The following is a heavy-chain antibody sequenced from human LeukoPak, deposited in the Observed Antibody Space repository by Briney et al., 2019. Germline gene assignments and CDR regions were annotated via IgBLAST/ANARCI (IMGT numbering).Heavy chain of an antibody. Sequence: PSETLSLTCTVSGGTISSGGYYWIWIRQHPGKGLEWIGYIYYSGRTYYNPSLRSRFTISVDTSKTQFSLQLSSVTAADTAVYYCARGGGRDCSSTSCPINWFDPWGQGTLVTVSS. CDR3: ARGGGRDCSSTSCPINWFDP. CDR1: GGTISSGGYY. J-gene: IGHJ5*02. V-gene: IGHV4-31*03. CDR2: IYYSGRT. D-gene: IGHD2-2*01.